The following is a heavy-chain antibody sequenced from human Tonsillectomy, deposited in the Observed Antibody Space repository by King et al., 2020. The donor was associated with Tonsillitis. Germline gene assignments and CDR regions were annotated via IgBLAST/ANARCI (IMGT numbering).Heavy chain of an antibody. CDR2: SYYSGST. Sequence: QLQESGPGLVKPSETLSLTCTVSGGSISSYYWSWIRQPPGKGMEWIGYSYYSGSTNYNPSLKSRVTISVDTSKNQFSLKLSSVTAADTAVYYCARGQNGSVGYFDLWGRGTLVTVSS. V-gene: IGHV4-59*01. CDR3: ARGQNGSVGYFDL. CDR1: GGSISSYY. D-gene: IGHD4-23*01. J-gene: IGHJ2*01.